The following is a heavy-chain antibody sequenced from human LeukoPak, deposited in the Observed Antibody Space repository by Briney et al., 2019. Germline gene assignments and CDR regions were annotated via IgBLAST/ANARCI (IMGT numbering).Heavy chain of an antibody. D-gene: IGHD3-22*01. J-gene: IGHJ4*02. CDR2: ISNRGTTI. CDR1: GFTFSDFY. V-gene: IGHV3-11*01. CDR3: ARSADRSGYFREITLYYFDY. Sequence: KPGGSLRLFCAASGFTFSDFYMTWIRQAPGKGLEWVSYISNRGTTIHYADSVRGRFTISRDNAKKSLYLQMNGLRAEDTAVYYCARSADRSGYFREITLYYFDYWGQGTLVTVSS.